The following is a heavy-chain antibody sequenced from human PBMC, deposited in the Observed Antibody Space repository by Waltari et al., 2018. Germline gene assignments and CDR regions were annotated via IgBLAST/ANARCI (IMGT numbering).Heavy chain of an antibody. J-gene: IGHJ4*01. CDR2: IYSGGTT. CDR1: GFSVSNNY. CDR3: ARCWGMADETRFDL. D-gene: IGHD2-8*01. Sequence: EVQLLESGGALIQPGGSLRLSCAVSGFSVSNNYMTWVRQPPGKGLEGVAIIYSGGTTYYAYSLKGRFTISRDNSNNTLYLQMHSLRAEDTAVYYCARCWGMADETRFDLWGHGTLVTVSS. V-gene: IGHV3-53*01.